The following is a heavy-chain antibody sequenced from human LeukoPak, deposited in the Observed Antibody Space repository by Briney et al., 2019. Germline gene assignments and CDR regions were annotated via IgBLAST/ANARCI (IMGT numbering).Heavy chain of an antibody. D-gene: IGHD4-17*01. V-gene: IGHV3-48*03. CDR3: ARSTYGDYSPYFDY. Sequence: GGSLRLSCAASGFTFSSYEMNWVRQAPGKGLEWVSYISSSGSTIYYADSVKGRFTISRDNAKNSLCLQMNSLRAEDTAVYYCARSTYGDYSPYFDYWGQGTLVTVSS. CDR2: ISSSGSTI. CDR1: GFTFSSYE. J-gene: IGHJ4*02.